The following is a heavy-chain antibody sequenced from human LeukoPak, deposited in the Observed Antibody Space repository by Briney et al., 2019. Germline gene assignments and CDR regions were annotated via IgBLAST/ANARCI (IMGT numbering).Heavy chain of an antibody. D-gene: IGHD3-22*01. Sequence: SETLSLTCTGFGGSFTDYFWTGTRHSTGKGLEWIGEINDYTGDTKYNPSLNSRVSISLEKSKNQLSLELRSVTAADTAVYYCARGRIAKIVVVHSFSYGMDVWGQGTTVTVSS. CDR1: GGSFTDYF. CDR3: ARGRIAKIVVVHSFSYGMDV. J-gene: IGHJ6*02. V-gene: IGHV4-34*01. CDR2: INDYTGDT.